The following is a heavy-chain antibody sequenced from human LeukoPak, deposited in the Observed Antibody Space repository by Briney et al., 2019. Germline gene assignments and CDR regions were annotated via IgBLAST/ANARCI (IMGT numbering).Heavy chain of an antibody. Sequence: SETLSLTCTVSGSADSISSSYLNWIRQPSGKGLEWIGRIYVNGATKYSPSFNSRVTMSLGKSRNQFSLNLRSVTAADTAVYYCAREVPPFAVYSSSWYGWFDPWGQGTLVTVSS. J-gene: IGHJ5*02. CDR1: GSADSISSSY. CDR3: AREVPPFAVYSSSWYGWFDP. D-gene: IGHD6-13*01. CDR2: IYVNGAT. V-gene: IGHV4-4*07.